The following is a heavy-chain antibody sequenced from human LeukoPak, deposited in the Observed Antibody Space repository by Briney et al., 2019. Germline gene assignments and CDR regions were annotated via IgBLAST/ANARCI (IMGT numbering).Heavy chain of an antibody. D-gene: IGHD2-21*02. V-gene: IGHV3-30*19. CDR1: GFTFSSYG. CDR3: ASWVQAYCGGDCYGGAFDY. J-gene: IGHJ4*02. CDR2: IWYDGSNK. Sequence: GRSLRLSCAASGFTFSSYGMHWVRQAPGKGLEWVAVIWYDGSNKYYADSVKGRFTISRDNSKNTLYLQMNSLRAEDTAVYYCASWVQAYCGGDCYGGAFDYWGQGTLVTVSS.